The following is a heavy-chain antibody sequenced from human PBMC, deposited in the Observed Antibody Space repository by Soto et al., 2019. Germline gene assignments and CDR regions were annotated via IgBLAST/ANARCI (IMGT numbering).Heavy chain of an antibody. CDR1: TFSSYA. J-gene: IGHJ4*02. V-gene: IGHV1-69*01. D-gene: IGHD1-7*01. Sequence: TFSSYAISWVRQAPGQGLEWMGGIIPIFGTANYAQKFQGRVTITADESTSTAYMELSSLRFEDTAVYYCARSSAGTTTLDYWGQGTLVTVSS. CDR3: ARSSAGTTTLDY. CDR2: IIPIFGTA.